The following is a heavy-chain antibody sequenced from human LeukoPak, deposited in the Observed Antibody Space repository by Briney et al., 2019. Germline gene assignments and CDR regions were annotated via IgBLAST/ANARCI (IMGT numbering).Heavy chain of an antibody. V-gene: IGHV1-69*05. D-gene: IGHD6-6*01. CDR2: IIPIFGTA. CDR3: ARAAEYSGSLD. J-gene: IGHJ4*02. CDR1: GYTFTSYG. Sequence: ASVKVSCKASGYTFTSYGISWVRQAPGQGLEWMGGIIPIFGTANYAQKFQGRVTITTDESTSTAYMELSSLRSEDTAVYYCARAAEYSGSLDWGQGALVTVSS.